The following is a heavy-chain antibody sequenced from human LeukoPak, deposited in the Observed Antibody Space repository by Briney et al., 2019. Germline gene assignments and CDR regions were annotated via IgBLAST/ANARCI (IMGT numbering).Heavy chain of an antibody. CDR3: ARDPHFDYGDYTFFDY. CDR1: GFTFSSYA. Sequence: AGGSLRLSCAASGFTFSSYAIHWVRQAPGKGLEWVAVISYDGSNKYHADSVKGRFAISRDNSKNTLYLQMNSLRAEDTAVYYCARDPHFDYGDYTFFDYWGQGTLVTVSS. J-gene: IGHJ4*02. V-gene: IGHV3-30*09. CDR2: ISYDGSNK. D-gene: IGHD4-17*01.